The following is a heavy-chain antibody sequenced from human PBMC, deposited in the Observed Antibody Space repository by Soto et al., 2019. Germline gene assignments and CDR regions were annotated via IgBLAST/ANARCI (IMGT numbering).Heavy chain of an antibody. D-gene: IGHD6-19*01. Sequence: QVQLVESGGGVVQPGRSLRLSCAASGFTFSSYGMHWVRQAPGKGLEWVAVISYDGSNKYYADSVKGRFTISRDNSKTALYLQMNSLRAEDTAVYYCAKDYGSSGWTFDYRGQGTLVTVSS. V-gene: IGHV3-30*18. J-gene: IGHJ4*02. CDR1: GFTFSSYG. CDR2: ISYDGSNK. CDR3: AKDYGSSGWTFDY.